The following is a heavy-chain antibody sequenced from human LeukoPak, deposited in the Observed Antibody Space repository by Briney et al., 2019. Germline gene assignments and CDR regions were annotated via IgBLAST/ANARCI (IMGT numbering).Heavy chain of an antibody. CDR2: SSGSGGST. V-gene: IGHV3-23*01. J-gene: IGHJ4*02. CDR3: AKDRRAGKWELLGYFDY. CDR1: GFTFSSYA. D-gene: IGHD1-26*01. Sequence: PGGSLRLSCAASGFTFSSYAMSWVRQAPGKGLEWVSASSGSGGSTYYADSVKGRFTISRDNSKNTLYLQMNSLRAEDTAVYYCAKDRRAGKWELLGYFDYWGQGTLVTVSS.